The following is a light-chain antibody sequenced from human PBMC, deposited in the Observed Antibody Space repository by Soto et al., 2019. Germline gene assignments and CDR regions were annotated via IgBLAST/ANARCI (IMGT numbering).Light chain of an antibody. Sequence: EIVMTQSPATLSVSQGERATLSCRASRSFASSYLAWYQQRPGQAPRLLIYAASNRATGIPDRFSGSGSGTDFTLTINRLEAEDSAVYYCQQYGASPPYTFGQGTKVDIK. CDR3: QQYGASPPYT. CDR2: AAS. J-gene: IGKJ2*01. CDR1: RSFASSY. V-gene: IGKV3-20*01.